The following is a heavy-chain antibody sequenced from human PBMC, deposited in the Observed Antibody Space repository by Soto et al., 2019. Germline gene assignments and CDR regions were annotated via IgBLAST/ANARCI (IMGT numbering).Heavy chain of an antibody. V-gene: IGHV3-30-3*01. D-gene: IGHD1-26*01. CDR2: ISYDGSNK. CDR1: GFTFSSYA. CDR3: AREVVGATTGSFDY. J-gene: IGHJ4*02. Sequence: GGSLRLSCAASGFTFSSYAMHWARQAPGKGLEWVAVISYDGSNKYYADSVKGRFTISRDNSKNTLYLQMNSLRAEDTAVYYCAREVVGATTGSFDYWGQGTLVTVSS.